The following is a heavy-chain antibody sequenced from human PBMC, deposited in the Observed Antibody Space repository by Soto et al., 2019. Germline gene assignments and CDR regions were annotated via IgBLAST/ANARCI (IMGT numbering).Heavy chain of an antibody. V-gene: IGHV4-30-2*01. J-gene: IGHJ4*02. CDR2: IYHSGST. CDR3: ARATGEKYYDFWSGSAAHKYYFDY. Sequence: PSETLSLTCAVSGGSISSGGYSWSWIRQPPGKGLEWIGYIYHSGSTYYNPSLKSRVTISVDTSKNQFSLKLSSVTAADTAVYYCARATGEKYYDFWSGSAAHKYYFDYWGQGTLVTVSS. D-gene: IGHD3-3*01. CDR1: GGSISSGGYS.